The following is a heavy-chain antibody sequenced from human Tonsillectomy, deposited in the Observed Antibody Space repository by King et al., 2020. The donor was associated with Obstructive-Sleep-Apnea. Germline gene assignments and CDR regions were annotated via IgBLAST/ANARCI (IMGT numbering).Heavy chain of an antibody. CDR3: ARGPSWDYVWGSYPVGAFDI. J-gene: IGHJ3*02. CDR1: GFTFSSYA. V-gene: IGHV3-30*09. CDR2: IPYDGNNR. Sequence: VQLVESGGGVVQPGRSLRLSCAASGFTFSSYAMHWVRQAPGKGLEWVAVIPYDGNNRDYADSVKGRFAISRDNSKNTLYLQVNSLRAEDTAVYYCARGPSWDYVWGSYPVGAFDIWGQGTMVIVSS. D-gene: IGHD3-16*02.